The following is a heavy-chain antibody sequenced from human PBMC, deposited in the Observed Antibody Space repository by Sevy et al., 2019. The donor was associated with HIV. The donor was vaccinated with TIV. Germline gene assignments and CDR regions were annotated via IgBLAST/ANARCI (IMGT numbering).Heavy chain of an antibody. CDR1: GGTFSSYA. CDR3: AISSMVRGVPYYYYMDV. D-gene: IGHD3-10*01. V-gene: IGHV1-69*06. CDR2: SVRIFGTE. Sequence: ASVKVSCKASGGTFSSYAISGVRQAPGQGLEWVGGSVRIFGTENYAQKFQGGATITGDKSTSTAYMEMSSLRSEDTAVYYCAISSMVRGVPYYYYMDVWGKGTTVTVSS. J-gene: IGHJ6*03.